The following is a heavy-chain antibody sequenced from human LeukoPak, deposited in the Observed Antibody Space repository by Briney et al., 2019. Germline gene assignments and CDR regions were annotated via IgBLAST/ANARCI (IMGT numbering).Heavy chain of an antibody. CDR3: AGSYYDEVDY. J-gene: IGHJ4*02. D-gene: IGHD3-22*01. CDR2: IYYSGST. CDR1: GGSISSYY. V-gene: IGHV4-59*01. Sequence: PSETLSLTCTVSGGSISSYYWSWIRQLPGKGLEWIGYIYYSGSTNYNPSLKSRVTISVDTSKNQFSLKLSSVTAANTAVYYCAGSYYDEVDYWGQGTLVTVSS.